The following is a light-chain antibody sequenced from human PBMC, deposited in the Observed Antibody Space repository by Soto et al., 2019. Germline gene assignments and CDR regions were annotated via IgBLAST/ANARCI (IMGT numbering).Light chain of an antibody. CDR1: SSDVGGYNY. V-gene: IGLV2-14*01. CDR3: NSYTTSRTLV. J-gene: IGLJ1*01. CDR2: EVS. Sequence: QSVLTQPASVSGSPGQSITISCTGTSSDVGGYNYVSWYQQHPGKVPKLMIFEVSNRPSGVSNRFSGSKSGNTASLTISGLQAEDEADYYCNSYTTSRTLVFGPGTKVTVL.